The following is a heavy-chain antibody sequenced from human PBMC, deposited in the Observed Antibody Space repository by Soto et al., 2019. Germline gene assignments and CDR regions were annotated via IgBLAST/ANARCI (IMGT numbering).Heavy chain of an antibody. Sequence: ASVKVSCKVSGYTLTELSMHWVRQAPGKGLEWMGGFDPEDGETIYAQKFQGRVTMTEDTSTDTAYMELSSLRSEDTAVYYCATTPLPPTAGEFYYYYGMDVWGQGTTVTVSS. CDR2: FDPEDGET. CDR1: GYTLTELS. J-gene: IGHJ6*02. V-gene: IGHV1-24*01. D-gene: IGHD3-10*01. CDR3: ATTPLPPTAGEFYYYYGMDV.